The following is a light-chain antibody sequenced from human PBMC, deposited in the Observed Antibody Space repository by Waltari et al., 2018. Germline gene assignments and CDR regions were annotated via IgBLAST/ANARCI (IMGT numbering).Light chain of an antibody. CDR3: QKYDSVPFT. CDR2: AAS. CDR1: QGISNY. V-gene: IGKV1-27*01. Sequence: DIQMTQSPSSLSASVGDRVTITCRASQGISNYLAWYQQTPGKVPKLLIYAASTLQSGVPARFRGSRSGTDFTLTISSLQPEDVATYYCQKYDSVPFTFGPGTKVDI. J-gene: IGKJ3*01.